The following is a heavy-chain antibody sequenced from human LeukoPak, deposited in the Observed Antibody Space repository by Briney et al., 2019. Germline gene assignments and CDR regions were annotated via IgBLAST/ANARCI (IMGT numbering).Heavy chain of an antibody. CDR3: ARDHWPLVVPAAMWVNWFDP. CDR1: GYTFTGYY. V-gene: IGHV1-2*04. CDR2: INPNSGGT. D-gene: IGHD2-2*01. Sequence: GASVKVSCKASGYTFTGYYMHWVRQAPGQGLEWMGWINPNSGGTNYAQKFQGWVTMTRDTSISTAYMELSRLRSDDTAVYYCARDHWPLVVPAAMWVNWFDPWGQGTLVTVSS. J-gene: IGHJ5*02.